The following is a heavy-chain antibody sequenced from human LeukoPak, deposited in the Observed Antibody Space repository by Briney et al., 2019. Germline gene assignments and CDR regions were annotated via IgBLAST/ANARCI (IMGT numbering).Heavy chain of an antibody. J-gene: IGHJ4*02. D-gene: IGHD3-22*01. V-gene: IGHV3-49*04. Sequence: GGSLRLSCAASGFTFSNAWMSWVRQAPGKGLEWVGFIRSNSYGGTADYAASVKGRFSISRDDSKSIAYLQMNSLKTEDTAVYYCTRDAESRYYDSSGYPYWGQGTLVTVSS. CDR3: TRDAESRYYDSSGYPY. CDR1: GFTFSNAW. CDR2: IRSNSYGGTA.